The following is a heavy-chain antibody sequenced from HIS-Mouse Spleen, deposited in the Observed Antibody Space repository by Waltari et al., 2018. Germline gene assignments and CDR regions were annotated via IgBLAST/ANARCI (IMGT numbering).Heavy chain of an antibody. CDR2: IYYSGST. V-gene: IGHV4-39*07. CDR3: AREIPYSSSWYDWYFDL. CDR1: GGPISSSSYS. Sequence: QLQLQESAPGLVKPSEPLSLTCTASGGPISSSSYSWGWFRQPPGKGLEWIGRIYYSGSTYYNPSLKSRVTISVDTSKNQFSLKLSSVTAADTAVYYCAREIPYSSSWYDWYFDLWGRGTLVTVSS. J-gene: IGHJ2*01. D-gene: IGHD6-13*01.